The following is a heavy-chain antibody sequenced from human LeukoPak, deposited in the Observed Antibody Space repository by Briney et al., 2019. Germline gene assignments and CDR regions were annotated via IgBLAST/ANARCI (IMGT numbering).Heavy chain of an antibody. CDR1: GGSISSYY. V-gene: IGHV4-59*01. CDR2: IYYSGST. J-gene: IGHJ4*02. Sequence: PSETLSLTCTVSGGSISSYYWSWIRQPPGKGLEWIGYIYYSGSTNYNPSLKSRVTISVDTSKNQFSLKLSSVTAADTAVYYCARDLGGDYVFDYWGQGTLVTVSS. CDR3: ARDLGGDYVFDY. D-gene: IGHD4-17*01.